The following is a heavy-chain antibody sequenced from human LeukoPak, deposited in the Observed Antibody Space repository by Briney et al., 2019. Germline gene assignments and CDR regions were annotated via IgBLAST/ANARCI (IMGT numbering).Heavy chain of an antibody. CDR3: ARDSSYDYVWGSYYYYGMDV. CDR2: IYHSGST. Sequence: SETLSLTCAASGGSISSGGYSWSWIRQPPGKGLEWIGYIYHSGSTNYNPSLKSRVIISVDTSKNQFSLKLSSVTAADTAMYYCARDSSYDYVWGSYYYYGMDVWGQGTTVTVSS. CDR1: GGSISSGGYS. V-gene: IGHV4-30-2*01. D-gene: IGHD3-16*01. J-gene: IGHJ6*02.